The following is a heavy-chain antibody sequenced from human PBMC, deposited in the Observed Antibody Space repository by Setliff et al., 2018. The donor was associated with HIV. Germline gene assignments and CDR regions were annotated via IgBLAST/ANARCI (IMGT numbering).Heavy chain of an antibody. Sequence: ASVKVSCKASGYTFTNYAMHWVRQAPGQRLEWMGWINAGNGDTKYSQKFQGRVTFTWDTSASTAYMELNSLRSEDTALYYCARDSGDDYSDYYYYGMDVWGQGTTVTVSS. CDR1: GYTFTNYA. CDR2: INAGNGDT. CDR3: ARDSGDDYSDYYYYGMDV. D-gene: IGHD4-4*01. V-gene: IGHV1-3*01. J-gene: IGHJ6*02.